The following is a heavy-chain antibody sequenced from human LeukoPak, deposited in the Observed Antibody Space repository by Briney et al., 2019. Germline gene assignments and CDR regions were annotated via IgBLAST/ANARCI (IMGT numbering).Heavy chain of an antibody. CDR1: GFTFSSYA. V-gene: IGHV3-30-3*01. J-gene: IGHJ4*02. CDR2: ISYDGSNK. Sequence: GGSLRLSCAASGFTFSSYAMHWVRQAPGKGLEWVAVISYDGSNKYYADSVKGRFTISRDNSKNTLYLQMNSLRAEDTAVYYCARGLPDYWGQGTLVTASS. CDR3: ARGLPDY. D-gene: IGHD5-12*01.